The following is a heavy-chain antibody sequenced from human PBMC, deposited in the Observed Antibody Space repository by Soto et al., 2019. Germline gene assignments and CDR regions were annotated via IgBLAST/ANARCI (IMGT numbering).Heavy chain of an antibody. D-gene: IGHD6-19*01. CDR1: GFTFSSFG. V-gene: IGHV3-33*01. J-gene: IGHJ4*02. Sequence: GGSLRLSCAASGFTFSSFGMHWVRQAPGKGLEWVAVIWYDGNNKYYADSVKGRFTISRDNSKNTLYLQMNSLRAEDTAVFFCARLGSGWSVDYWGQRTLVTVSS. CDR3: ARLGSGWSVDY. CDR2: IWYDGNNK.